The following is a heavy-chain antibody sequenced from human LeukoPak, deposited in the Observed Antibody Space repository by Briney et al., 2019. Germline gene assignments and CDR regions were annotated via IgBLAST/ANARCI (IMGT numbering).Heavy chain of an antibody. CDR2: IYYSGST. CDR3: ARGDDILTGYGLYGMDV. CDR1: AGSISSYY. J-gene: IGHJ6*02. V-gene: IGHV4-59*01. Sequence: SETLSLTCTVSAGSISSYYWSWIRQPPGKGLEWIGYIYYSGSTNYNPSLKSRVTISVDTSKNQFSLKLSSVTAADTAVYYCARGDDILTGYGLYGMDVWGQGTTVTVSS. D-gene: IGHD3-9*01.